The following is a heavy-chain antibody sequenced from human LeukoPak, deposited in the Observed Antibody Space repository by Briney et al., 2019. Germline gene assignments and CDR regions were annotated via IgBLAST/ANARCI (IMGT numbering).Heavy chain of an antibody. J-gene: IGHJ4*02. CDR1: GFTFRGYW. D-gene: IGHD5-24*01. CDR3: AREDDHNTNDC. CDR2: IQPDGSGA. V-gene: IGHV3-7*01. Sequence: GGSLGLSCVTSGFTFRGYWMRWCRQAPGKGVEGVGNIQPDGSGAFYVDATRGRFTISRDNAQNSLYLQINSLRAEDTAVYYCAREDDHNTNDCWGQGTLVTVSS.